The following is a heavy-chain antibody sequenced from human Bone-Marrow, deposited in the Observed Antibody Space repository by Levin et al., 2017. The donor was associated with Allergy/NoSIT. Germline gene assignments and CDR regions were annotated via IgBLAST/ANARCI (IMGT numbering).Heavy chain of an antibody. V-gene: IGHV4-61*09. CDR2: SYTSVTI. D-gene: IGHD2-21*01. Sequence: SSETLSLTCTVSGVSITSGSYYWSWIRPPAGTGLEWIGHSYTSVTITSNSSLKSRVTISLDTSKNQFSLKLRSVTAADTAVYYCARVLQYSYYYTDVWGKGTMVTVSS. CDR3: ARVLQYSYYYTDV. J-gene: IGHJ6*03. CDR1: GVSITSGSYY.